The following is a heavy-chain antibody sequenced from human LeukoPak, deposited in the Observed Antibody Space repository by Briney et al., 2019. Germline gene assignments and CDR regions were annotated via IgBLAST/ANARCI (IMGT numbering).Heavy chain of an antibody. CDR3: AREASLWFGEIDY. D-gene: IGHD3-10*01. CDR2: ISSSSSYI. V-gene: IGHV3-21*01. J-gene: IGHJ4*02. CDR1: GFTFSSYS. Sequence: GGSLRLSCAASGFTFSSYSMNWVRQAPGKGLEWVSSISSSSSYIYYADSVKGRFTISRDNAKNSLYLQMNSLRVEDTAVYYCAREASLWFGEIDYWGQGTLVTVSS.